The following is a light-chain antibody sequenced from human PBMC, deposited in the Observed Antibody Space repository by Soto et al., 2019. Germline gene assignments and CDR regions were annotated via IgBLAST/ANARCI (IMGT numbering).Light chain of an antibody. CDR1: TSDVGGYSY. CDR2: DVN. V-gene: IGLV2-11*01. J-gene: IGLJ1*01. Sequence: QSALTQPRSVSGSPGQSVTISCTGTTSDVGGYSYVSWYQHHPGKAPKLMIYDVNKRPSAVPDRFSGSKSGSTASLTISGLQAEDEADYYCCSYAGSYTHYVFGTGTKVTVL. CDR3: CSYAGSYTHYV.